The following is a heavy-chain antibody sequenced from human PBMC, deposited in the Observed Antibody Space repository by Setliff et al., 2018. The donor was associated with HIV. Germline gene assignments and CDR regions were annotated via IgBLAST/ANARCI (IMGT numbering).Heavy chain of an antibody. CDR1: GGSISNSSYY. J-gene: IGHJ5*02. V-gene: IGHV4-39*07. D-gene: IGHD6-25*01. CDR2: IYYSGNT. CDR3: ARGSGSGWGRGRFDP. Sequence: PSETLSLTCTVSGGSISNSSYYWGWIRQPPGKGLEWIGNIYYSGNTYYNPSLKSRVTISVDTSKNQFSLKLTSVTAADTAVYYCARGSGSGWGRGRFDPWGQGTLVTVSS.